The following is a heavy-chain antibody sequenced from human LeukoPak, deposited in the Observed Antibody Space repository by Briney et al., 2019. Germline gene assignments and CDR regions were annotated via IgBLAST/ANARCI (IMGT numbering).Heavy chain of an antibody. CDR3: ARQNQNYYDSSGYLYYFDY. V-gene: IGHV4-39*01. J-gene: IGHJ4*02. D-gene: IGHD3-22*01. CDR2: IYYSGST. CDR1: GGSISSSSYY. Sequence: SETLSLTCTVSGGSISSSSYYWGWIRQPPGKGLEWIGSIYYSGSTYYNPSLKSRVTISVDTSKNQFSLKLSSVTAADTAVYYCARQNQNYYDSSGYLYYFDYWGQGTLVTVSS.